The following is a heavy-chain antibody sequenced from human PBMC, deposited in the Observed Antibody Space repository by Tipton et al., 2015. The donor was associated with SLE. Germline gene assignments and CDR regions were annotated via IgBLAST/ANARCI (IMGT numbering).Heavy chain of an antibody. CDR1: GFTFSSYE. V-gene: IGHV3-48*03. Sequence: SLRLSCAASGFTFSSYEMNWARQAPGKGLEWVSYISSSGSTIYYADSVKGRFTISRDNAKNSLYLQMNSLRAEDTAVYYCARGHTYSYEDYWGQGTLVTVSS. CDR3: ARGHTYSYEDY. J-gene: IGHJ4*02. D-gene: IGHD5-18*01. CDR2: ISSSGSTI.